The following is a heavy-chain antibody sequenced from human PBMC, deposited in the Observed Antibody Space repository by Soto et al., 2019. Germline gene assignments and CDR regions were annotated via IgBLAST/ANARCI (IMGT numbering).Heavy chain of an antibody. CDR2: MNPSSGNT. CDR3: ARGDY. CDR1: GYTFTTYD. J-gene: IGHJ4*02. Sequence: QVQLVQSGAEVKKPGASVKVSCKASGYTFTTYDINWVRQATGQGLEWMGWMNPSSGNTGYAQKFQCRVSLIRLTSISTAYLELSSLTSGDTAGYFCARGDYWGQRTLVTVS. V-gene: IGHV1-8*01.